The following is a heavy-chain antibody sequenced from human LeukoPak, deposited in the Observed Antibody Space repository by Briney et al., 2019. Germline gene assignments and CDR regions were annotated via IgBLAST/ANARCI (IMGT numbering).Heavy chain of an antibody. D-gene: IGHD6-13*01. CDR3: AKTPYSSDWYGYWFDP. V-gene: IGHV3-23*01. CDR2: ISGSGGAT. Sequence: SGGSLTLLCTPSSYLFCNLNELGLRQARGKGLEWVSSISGSGGATYYVDSVKGRFTISRDNSKNTLYLQMNSLRAEDTAVYYCAKTPYSSDWYGYWFDPWGQGTLVTVSS. CDR1: SYLFCNLN. J-gene: IGHJ5*02.